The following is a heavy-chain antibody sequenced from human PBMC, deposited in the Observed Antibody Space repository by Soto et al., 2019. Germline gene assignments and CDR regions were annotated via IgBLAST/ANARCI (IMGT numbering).Heavy chain of an antibody. J-gene: IGHJ4*02. CDR2: MNPNSGNT. CDR1: GYTFTNND. V-gene: IGHV1-8*01. Sequence: ASVKVSCKASGYTFTNNDINWVRQATGQGLEWMGWMNPNSGNTGYAQKFQGRVSMTRDTSITTAYMELSSLRSEDTAVYYCVRATSDRYSADYFDNWGQGTLVTVSS. CDR3: VRATSDRYSADYFDN. D-gene: IGHD1-20*01.